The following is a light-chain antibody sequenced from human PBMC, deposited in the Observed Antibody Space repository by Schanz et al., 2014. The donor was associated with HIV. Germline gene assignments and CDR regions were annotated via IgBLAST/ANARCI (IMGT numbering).Light chain of an antibody. J-gene: IGLJ1*01. CDR2: EVS. CDR3: SSYTSSSTDV. Sequence: QSALTQPPSASGSPGQSVTISCTGTSSDVGGYNYVSWYQQHPGKAPKLMIYEVSERPSGVPDRFSGSKSGNTASLTISGLQAEDEADYYCSSYTSSSTDVFGTGTKLTVL. V-gene: IGLV2-8*01. CDR1: SSDVGGYNY.